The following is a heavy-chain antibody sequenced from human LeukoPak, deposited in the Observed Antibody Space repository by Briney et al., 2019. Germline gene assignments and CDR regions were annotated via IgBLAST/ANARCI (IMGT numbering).Heavy chain of an antibody. CDR2: IYDSGFT. CDR1: GDSISSYY. D-gene: IGHD2-2*01. CDR3: ASGSGYCSSTSCSKGDYYFDY. J-gene: IGHJ4*02. Sequence: PSETLSLTCTVSGDSISSYYWSWIRQPPGKELEWIGYIYDSGFTNYNPSLKSRVTISVDTSKNQLSLKLNSVTATDTAVYYCASGSGYCSSTSCSKGDYYFDYWGQGTLVTVSS. V-gene: IGHV4-59*01.